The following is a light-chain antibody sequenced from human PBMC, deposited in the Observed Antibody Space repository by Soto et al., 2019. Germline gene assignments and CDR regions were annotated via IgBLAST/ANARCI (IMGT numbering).Light chain of an antibody. CDR1: QSISRW. CDR3: QQFNSYPIT. CDR2: QAS. J-gene: IGKJ5*01. Sequence: DIHMTQSPSTLSGSVGYRFTITCRAGQSISRWLTWYQQKPGKAPKLLIYQASSLEGGVPSRFRGSGSGTECTLTIGGLQPDDFETYYCQQFNSYPITFGQGTRLEIK. V-gene: IGKV1-5*01.